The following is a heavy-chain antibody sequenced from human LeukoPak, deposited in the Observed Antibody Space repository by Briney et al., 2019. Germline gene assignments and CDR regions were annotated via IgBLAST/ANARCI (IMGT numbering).Heavy chain of an antibody. Sequence: PSETLSLTCTVSGGSISSYYWSWIRQPPGKGLEWIGYIHYSGSTNYNPSLKSRVTISVDTSKNQFSLKLSSVTAADTAVYYCARRPDPRSYYGDYVGAFDIWGQGTMVSVSS. D-gene: IGHD4-17*01. J-gene: IGHJ3*02. CDR3: ARRPDPRSYYGDYVGAFDI. V-gene: IGHV4-59*08. CDR1: GGSISSYY. CDR2: IHYSGST.